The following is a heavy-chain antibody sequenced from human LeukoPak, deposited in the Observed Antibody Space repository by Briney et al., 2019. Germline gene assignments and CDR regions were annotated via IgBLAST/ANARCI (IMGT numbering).Heavy chain of an antibody. CDR1: GYSFTSYW. J-gene: IGHJ5*02. CDR3: ARDATFRSIFGVGVVWFDP. Sequence: GESLKISCKGSGYSFTSYWIGWVRQMPGKGLEWMGIIYPGDSDTRYSPSFQGQVTISADKSISTAYLQWSSLKASDTAVYYCARDATFRSIFGVGVVWFDPWGQGTLVTVSS. CDR2: IYPGDSDT. D-gene: IGHD3-3*01. V-gene: IGHV5-51*01.